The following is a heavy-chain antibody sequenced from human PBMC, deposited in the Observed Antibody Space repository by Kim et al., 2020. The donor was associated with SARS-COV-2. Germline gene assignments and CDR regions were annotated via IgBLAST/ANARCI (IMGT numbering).Heavy chain of an antibody. V-gene: IGHV4-59*09. D-gene: IGHD3-22*01. J-gene: IGHJ4*02. CDR2: T. Sequence: TNPTPALTSRVTISVDTSKIQFSLQLSSVTAADTAVYYCARGGGYSPFDYWGQGTLVTVSS. CDR3: ARGGGYSPFDY.